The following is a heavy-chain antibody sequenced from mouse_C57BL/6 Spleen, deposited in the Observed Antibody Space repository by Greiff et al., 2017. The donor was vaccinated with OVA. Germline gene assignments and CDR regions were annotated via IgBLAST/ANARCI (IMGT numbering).Heavy chain of an antibody. J-gene: IGHJ2*01. D-gene: IGHD1-1*01. CDR3: ERRAVVAPYFDY. CDR1: GYTFTSYW. Sequence: QVQLQQPGAELVRPGSSVKLSCKASGYTFTSYWMDWVKQRPGQGLEWIGNIYPSDSETHYNQKFKDKATLTVDKSSSTAYMQLSSLTSEDSAVYYCERRAVVAPYFDYWGQGTTLTVSS. V-gene: IGHV1-61*01. CDR2: IYPSDSET.